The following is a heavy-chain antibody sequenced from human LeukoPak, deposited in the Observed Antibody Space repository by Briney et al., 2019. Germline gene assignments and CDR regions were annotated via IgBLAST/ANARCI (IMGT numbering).Heavy chain of an antibody. CDR2: INWNGGST. V-gene: IGHV3-20*04. J-gene: IGHJ4*02. Sequence: GGSLRLSCAASGFTFDDYGMSWVRQAPGKGLEWVSGINWNGGSTGYADSVKGRFTISRDNAKNSLYLQMNSLRAEDTAVYYCAKDWGRWLQCYFDYWGQGTLVTVSS. D-gene: IGHD5-24*01. CDR1: GFTFDDYG. CDR3: AKDWGRWLQCYFDY.